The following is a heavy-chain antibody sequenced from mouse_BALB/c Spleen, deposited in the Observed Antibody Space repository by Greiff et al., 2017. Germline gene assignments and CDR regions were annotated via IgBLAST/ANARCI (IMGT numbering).Heavy chain of an antibody. CDR1: GFSLTSYG. CDR3: AREGMICRYFDV. D-gene: IGHD2-4*01. V-gene: IGHV2-2*02. Sequence: VQLQQSGPGLVQPSQSLSITCTVSGFSLTSYGVHWVRQSPGKGLEWLGVIWSGGSTDYNAAFISRLSISKDNSKSQVFFKMNSQQANDTAIYYCAREGMICRYFDVWGAGTTVTVSS. J-gene: IGHJ1*01. CDR2: IWSGGST.